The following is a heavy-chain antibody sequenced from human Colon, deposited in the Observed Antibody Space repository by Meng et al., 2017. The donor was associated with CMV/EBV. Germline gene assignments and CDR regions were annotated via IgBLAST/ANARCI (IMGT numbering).Heavy chain of an antibody. CDR3: ARTGHTTLRLPRPFDI. V-gene: IGHV4-39*07. CDR2: IYYSGST. D-gene: IGHD2-15*01. J-gene: IGHJ3*02. Sequence: SETLSLTCTVSGGSISSSSYYWGWIRQPPGKGLEWIGSIYYSGSTYYNPSLKSRVTISVDTSKNQFSLKLSSVTAADTAVYYCARTGHTTLRLPRPFDIWGQGTMVTVSS. CDR1: GGSISSSSYY.